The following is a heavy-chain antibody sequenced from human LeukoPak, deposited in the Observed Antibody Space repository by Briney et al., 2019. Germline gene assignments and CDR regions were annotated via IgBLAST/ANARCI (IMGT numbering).Heavy chain of an antibody. CDR2: IIPILGIA. J-gene: IGHJ6*02. Sequence: ASVKVSCKASGGTFSSYAISWVRQAPGQGLEWMGRIIPILGIANYAQKFQGRVTITADKSTSTAYMELSSLRSEDTAVYYCARGSSGWYYGMDVWGQGTTVTVSS. D-gene: IGHD6-19*01. V-gene: IGHV1-69*04. CDR1: GGTFSSYA. CDR3: ARGSSGWYYGMDV.